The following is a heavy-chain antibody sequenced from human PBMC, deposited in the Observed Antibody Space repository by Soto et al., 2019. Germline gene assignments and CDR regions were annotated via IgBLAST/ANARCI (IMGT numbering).Heavy chain of an antibody. V-gene: IGHV4-59*01. J-gene: IGHJ4*02. D-gene: IGHD4-17*01. CDR2: IYYSGST. CDR3: ARVGEMTTVDY. CDR1: GGSISSYY. Sequence: SATLSLTCTVPGGSISSYYWSWIRQPPGKGLEWIGYIYYSGSTNYNPSLKSRVTISVDTSKNQFSLKLSSVTAADTAVYYCARVGEMTTVDYWGQGTLVTVSS.